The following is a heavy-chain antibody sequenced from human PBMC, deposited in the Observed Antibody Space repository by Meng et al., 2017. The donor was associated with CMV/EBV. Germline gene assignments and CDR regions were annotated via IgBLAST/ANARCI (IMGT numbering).Heavy chain of an antibody. Sequence: LSLTCAASGFTFSDYYMSWIRQAPGKGLEWVSYISSSGSTIYYADSVKGRFTISRDNAKNSLYLQMNSLRAEDTAVYYCARGYYDFWSGYYLDYWGQGTLVTVSS. CDR2: ISSSGSTI. V-gene: IGHV3-11*01. J-gene: IGHJ4*02. CDR3: ARGYYDFWSGYYLDY. CDR1: GFTFSDYY. D-gene: IGHD3-3*01.